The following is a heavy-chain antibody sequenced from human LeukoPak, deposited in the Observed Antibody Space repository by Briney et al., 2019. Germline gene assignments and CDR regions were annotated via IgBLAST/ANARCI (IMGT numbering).Heavy chain of an antibody. D-gene: IGHD6-19*01. V-gene: IGHV4-4*07. CDR1: GGSISSYY. Sequence: SETLSLTCTVSGGSISSYYWSWIRQPAGKGLEWIGRIYTSGSTNYNPSLKSRVTMPVDTSKNQFSLKLSSVTAADTAVYYCASGYSSGWYDYWGQGTLVTVSS. CDR2: IYTSGST. CDR3: ASGYSSGWYDY. J-gene: IGHJ4*02.